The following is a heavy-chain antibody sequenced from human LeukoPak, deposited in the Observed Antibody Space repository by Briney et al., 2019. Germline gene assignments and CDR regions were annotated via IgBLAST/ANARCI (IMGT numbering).Heavy chain of an antibody. Sequence: SETLSLTCAVYGGSFSGYYWSWIRQPPGKGLEWIGEINHSGSTNYNPSLKSRVTISVDTSKNQFSLKLSSVTAADTAVYYCARGLRRWLRDPFDHWGQGTLVTVSS. V-gene: IGHV4-34*01. CDR1: GGSFSGYY. CDR3: ARGLRRWLRDPFDH. CDR2: INHSGST. J-gene: IGHJ4*02. D-gene: IGHD5-12*01.